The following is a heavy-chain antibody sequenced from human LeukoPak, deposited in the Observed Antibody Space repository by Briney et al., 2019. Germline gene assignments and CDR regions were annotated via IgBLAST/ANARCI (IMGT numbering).Heavy chain of an antibody. CDR1: GFTVSSNY. D-gene: IGHD2-2*01. V-gene: IGHV3-66*01. CDR2: IYSGGST. CDR3: AKDPCSTSCYNFDY. Sequence: GGSLRLSCAASGFTVSSNYMSWVLQAPGKGLEWVSVIYSGGSTYYADSVKGRFTISRDNSKNTLYLQMNSLRAEDTAVYYCAKDPCSTSCYNFDYWGQGTLVTVSS. J-gene: IGHJ4*02.